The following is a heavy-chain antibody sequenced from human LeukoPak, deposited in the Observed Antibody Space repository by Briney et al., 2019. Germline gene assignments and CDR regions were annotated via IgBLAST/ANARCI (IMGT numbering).Heavy chain of an antibody. CDR2: INRSGST. Sequence: SETLSLTCAVYGGSFCGYYWSWIRQPPGKGLEWIGEINRSGSTNYNPSLKSQVTISVDTSKNQFSLKLSSVTAADTAVYYCARGGETKSLGAFDIWGQGTMVTVSS. V-gene: IGHV4-34*01. CDR3: ARGGETKSLGAFDI. CDR1: GGSFCGYY. J-gene: IGHJ3*02. D-gene: IGHD2-8*01.